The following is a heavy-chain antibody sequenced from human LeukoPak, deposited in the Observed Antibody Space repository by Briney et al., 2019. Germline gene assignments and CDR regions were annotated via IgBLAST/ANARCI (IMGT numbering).Heavy chain of an antibody. CDR3: ARLYCGSTSCYSPFDY. CDR1: GGSFSGYY. CDR2: ISHSGST. J-gene: IGHJ4*02. V-gene: IGHV4-34*01. Sequence: SETLSLTCAVYGGSFSGYYWGWIRQSPGKGLEWLGEISHSGSTNYNPSLQSRVTILIDTSKNQFSLKLTSVTAADTAAYYCARLYCGSTSCYSPFDYWGQGTLVTVSS. D-gene: IGHD2-2*02.